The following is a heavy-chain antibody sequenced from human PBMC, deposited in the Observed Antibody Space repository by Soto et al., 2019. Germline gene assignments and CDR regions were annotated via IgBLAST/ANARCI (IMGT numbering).Heavy chain of an antibody. D-gene: IGHD3-22*01. CDR1: GYSFRSHW. Sequence: PGESLKISCKGSGYSFRSHWIGWVRQTPGKGLEWMGIIHPADSHTTYSPSFQGQVTMSADKSISTAYLQWSSLKASDTAMYYCARALTYYYDRSGYFDYWGQGTLVTVSS. CDR2: IHPADSHT. CDR3: ARALTYYYDRSGYFDY. J-gene: IGHJ4*02. V-gene: IGHV5-51*01.